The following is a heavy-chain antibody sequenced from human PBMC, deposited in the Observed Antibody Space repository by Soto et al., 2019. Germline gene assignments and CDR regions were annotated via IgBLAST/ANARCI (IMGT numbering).Heavy chain of an antibody. J-gene: IGHJ4*02. CDR1: GYTFTTYW. CDR3: EPHTGLGPMTFDY. V-gene: IGHV5-10-1*01. D-gene: IGHD4-17*01. CDR2: IDPGNSYT. Sequence: GESLKISCKGSGYTFTTYWITWVRQTPGKGLEWMGRIDPGNSYTSYNPSFQGHVTLSADMSISTAYLQWSGLKASDTAMYYCEPHTGLGPMTFDYWGQGTLVTVSS.